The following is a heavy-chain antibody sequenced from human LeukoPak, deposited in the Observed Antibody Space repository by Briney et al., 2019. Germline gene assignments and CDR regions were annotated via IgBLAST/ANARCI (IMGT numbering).Heavy chain of an antibody. Sequence: PSETLSLTCTVSGGSISSGGYYWSWIRQHPGKGLEWIGYIYYSGSTYYNPSLKRRVTISVDTSKNQFSLKLSSVTAADTAVYYCARGGKRCSSTSCYANYYYGMDVWGQGTTVTVSS. V-gene: IGHV4-31*03. CDR3: ARGGKRCSSTSCYANYYYGMDV. CDR2: IYYSGST. J-gene: IGHJ6*02. CDR1: GGSISSGGYY. D-gene: IGHD2-2*01.